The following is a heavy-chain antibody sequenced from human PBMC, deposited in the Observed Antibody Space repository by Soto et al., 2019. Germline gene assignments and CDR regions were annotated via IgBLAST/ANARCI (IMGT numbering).Heavy chain of an antibody. CDR1: GFTFKESA. Sequence: EVRLVEAGGGLKQPGGSLRLSCAASGFTFKESAMNWVRQAPGKGLEWVASISDTGASTWYAESVRGRLSISRDNSKNTLYLPMRSLRGEDTAVYYCAKGRGSGWAWYFDNWGQGTLVTVSS. CDR2: ISDTGAST. J-gene: IGHJ4*02. V-gene: IGHV3-23*04. CDR3: AKGRGSGWAWYFDN. D-gene: IGHD6-19*01.